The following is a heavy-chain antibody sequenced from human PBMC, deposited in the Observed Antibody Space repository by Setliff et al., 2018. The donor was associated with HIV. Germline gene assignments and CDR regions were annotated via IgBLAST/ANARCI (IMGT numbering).Heavy chain of an antibody. V-gene: IGHV4-4*07. J-gene: IGHJ5*02. Sequence: SETLSLTCTVSGGSFNNYHWSWIRQPAGKGLEWIGRIYDSGATNYKPSLKSRVTMSIDKSNNRFSLYLTSVTAADTAIYYCARDRHYYGSGSYGPWGQGILVTVSS. CDR2: IYDSGAT. CDR1: GGSFNNYH. D-gene: IGHD3-10*01. CDR3: ARDRHYYGSGSYGP.